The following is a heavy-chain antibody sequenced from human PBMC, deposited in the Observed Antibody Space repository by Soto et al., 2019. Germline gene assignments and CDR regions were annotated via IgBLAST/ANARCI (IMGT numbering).Heavy chain of an antibody. CDR3: AREGASSSWFGNWFDP. CDR1: GGSISSYY. J-gene: IGHJ5*02. V-gene: IGHV4-4*07. CDR2: IYTSGST. D-gene: IGHD6-13*01. Sequence: LSLTCTVSGGSISSYYWSWIRQPAGKGLEWIGRIYTSGSTNYNPSLKSRVTMSVDTSKNQFSLKLSSVTAADTAVYYCAREGASSSWFGNWFDPWGQGTLVTVSS.